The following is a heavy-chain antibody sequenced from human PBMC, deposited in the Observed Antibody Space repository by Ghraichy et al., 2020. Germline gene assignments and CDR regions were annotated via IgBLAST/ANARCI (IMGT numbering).Heavy chain of an antibody. CDR1: GFTFNSYT. D-gene: IGHD1-1*01. V-gene: IGHV3-21*01. Sequence: GGSLRLSCIGSGFTFNSYTMNWVRQAPGKGLEWVSSINGRSSHTYYADSVKGRFTISRDNAKNSLYLQMNGLRAEDTAVYYCARDHWNDLDYHYYGMGVWGQGTSVTVS. CDR2: INGRSSHT. J-gene: IGHJ6*02. CDR3: ARDHWNDLDYHYYGMGV.